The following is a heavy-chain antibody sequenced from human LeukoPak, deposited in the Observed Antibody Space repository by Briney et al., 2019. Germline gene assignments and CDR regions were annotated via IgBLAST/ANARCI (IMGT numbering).Heavy chain of an antibody. J-gene: IGHJ3*02. CDR1: GYTFTGYY. CDR3: ARSASMTSNAFDI. Sequence: GASVKVSCKASGYTFTGYYMHWVRQAPGQGLEWMGWINPNSGGTNYAQKFQGRVTMTRDTSTSTAYMELSRLRSDDTAVYYCARSASMTSNAFDIWGQGTMVTVSS. D-gene: IGHD2/OR15-2a*01. CDR2: INPNSGGT. V-gene: IGHV1-2*02.